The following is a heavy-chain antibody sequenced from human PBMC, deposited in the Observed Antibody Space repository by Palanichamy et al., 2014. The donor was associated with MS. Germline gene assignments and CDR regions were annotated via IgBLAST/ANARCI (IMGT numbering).Heavy chain of an antibody. CDR2: IYNTGTT. D-gene: IGHD2-21*01. J-gene: IGHJ1*01. CDR1: GGSISNGGYY. CDR3: AKVGGKKVIHEYFHP. V-gene: IGHV4-31*03. Sequence: QVQLQESGPGLVKPSQTLSLTCTVSGGSISNGGYYWSWIRQHPGKGLEWIGYIYNTGTTYYNPSLKSRVTISVDTSKNQFSLKLSFVTAADTAVYYCAKVGGKKVIHEYFHPWGQGTLVTVSS.